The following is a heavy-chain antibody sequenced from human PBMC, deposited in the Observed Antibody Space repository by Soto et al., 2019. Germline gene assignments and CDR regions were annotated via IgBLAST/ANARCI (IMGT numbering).Heavy chain of an antibody. CDR2: IHSDGTTT. CDR1: GFTCSSYA. Sequence: GGSLRLSYAASGFTCSSYAMSWVRQVPGKGLVWVSHIHSDGTTTTYADSVKGRFTISRDNAKNSLYLQMNSLRAEDTAVYYCARGERGGFDIWGQGTKVTVSS. V-gene: IGHV3-74*01. J-gene: IGHJ3*02. D-gene: IGHD1-26*01. CDR3: ARGERGGFDI.